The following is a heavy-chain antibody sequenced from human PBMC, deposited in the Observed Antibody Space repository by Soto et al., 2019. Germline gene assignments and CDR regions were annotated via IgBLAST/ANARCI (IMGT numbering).Heavy chain of an antibody. CDR3: GAGQYFSDY. Sequence: QVQLVESGGGVVQPGRSLRLSCAASGFTFSSYGMHWVRQVPGKGLEWVALISYDGSDKYYADSVKGRFTISRDNSKNTLYLQMNSLRVEDTAVYYCGAGQYFSDYWGQGTLVTVSS. J-gene: IGHJ4*02. V-gene: IGHV3-30*03. CDR1: GFTFSSYG. CDR2: ISYDGSDK. D-gene: IGHD6-13*01.